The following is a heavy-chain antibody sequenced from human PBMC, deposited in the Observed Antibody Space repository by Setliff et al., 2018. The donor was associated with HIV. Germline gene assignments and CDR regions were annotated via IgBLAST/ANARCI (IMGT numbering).Heavy chain of an antibody. Sequence: ASVKVSCKVYGYTLSELSIHWVRQAPGKGLEWMGYFDPQDGETVYAQKFQGRVTLTEDTSTGTAYMELSGLRSEDTAVYYCARAEAVAGKSYMDVWGKGTTVTVSS. D-gene: IGHD6-19*01. V-gene: IGHV1-24*01. CDR3: ARAEAVAGKSYMDV. J-gene: IGHJ6*03. CDR1: GYTLSELS. CDR2: FDPQDGET.